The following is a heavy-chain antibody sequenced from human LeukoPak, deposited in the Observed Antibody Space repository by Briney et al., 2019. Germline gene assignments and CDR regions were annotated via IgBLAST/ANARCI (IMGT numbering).Heavy chain of an antibody. J-gene: IGHJ5*02. CDR2: IYTSGST. CDR1: GGSISSYY. V-gene: IGHV4-4*09. Sequence: PSETLSLTCTVSGGSISSYYWSWIRQPPGKGLKRIGYIYTSGSTNYNPSLKSRVTISVDTSKNQFSLKLSSVTAADTAVYYCARTADQLLYGWFDPWGQGTLVTVSS. CDR3: ARTADQLLYGWFDP. D-gene: IGHD2-2*02.